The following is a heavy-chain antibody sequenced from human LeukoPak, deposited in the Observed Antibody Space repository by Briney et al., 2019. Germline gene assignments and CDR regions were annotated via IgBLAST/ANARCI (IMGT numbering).Heavy chain of an antibody. D-gene: IGHD6-13*01. CDR1: GFTFSSYS. V-gene: IGHV3-21*01. Sequence: GGSLRLSCAASGFTFSSYSMNWVRQAPGKGLEWVASISSSSSYIYYADSVKGRFIISRDNAKNSLYLQMNSLRAEDTAVYYCAREWVTIAAGEDAFDIWGQGTMVTVSS. CDR3: AREWVTIAAGEDAFDI. CDR2: ISSSSSYI. J-gene: IGHJ3*02.